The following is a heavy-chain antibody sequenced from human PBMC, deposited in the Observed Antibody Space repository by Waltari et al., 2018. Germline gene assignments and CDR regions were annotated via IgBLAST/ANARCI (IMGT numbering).Heavy chain of an antibody. CDR1: GASMSSTDF. CDR3: SRDRGRGLYLDT. V-gene: IGHV4-4*02. Sequence: QLQESGPGLVKPSETLSLICAVSGASMSSTDFWSWLRPTPGKGLEWIGQVHNSGRTNYSPSFASRVTVSIDTSTFHFPLKVTSATAADTALYFCSRDRGRGLYLDTWGRGILVTFSP. CDR2: VHNSGRT. D-gene: IGHD2-15*01. J-gene: IGHJ2*01.